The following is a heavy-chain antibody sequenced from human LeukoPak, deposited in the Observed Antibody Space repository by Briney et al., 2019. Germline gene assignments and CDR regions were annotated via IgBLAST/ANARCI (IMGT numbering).Heavy chain of an antibody. Sequence: GGSLRLSCAASGFTFDDYAMHWVRQAPGKGLEWVSGISWNSGSIGYADSVKGRFTISRDNAKNSLYLQMNSLRAEDTALYYCAKDFGYCSSTSCYPNFDYWGQGTLVTVSS. CDR3: AKDFGYCSSTSCYPNFDY. V-gene: IGHV3-9*01. J-gene: IGHJ4*02. CDR1: GFTFDDYA. CDR2: ISWNSGSI. D-gene: IGHD2-2*03.